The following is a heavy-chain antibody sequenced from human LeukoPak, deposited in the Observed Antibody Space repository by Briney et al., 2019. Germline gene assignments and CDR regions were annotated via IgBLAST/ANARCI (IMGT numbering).Heavy chain of an antibody. V-gene: IGHV1-2*02. CDR3: AREDGSGSYYPRFDY. J-gene: IGHJ4*02. Sequence: ASVKVSCKASGYTFTGYYMHWVRQAPGQGLEWMGWINPNSGGTNYAQKFQGRVTMTRDTSISTAYMEPSRLRSDDTAVYYCAREDGSGSYYPRFDYWGQGTLVTVSS. CDR1: GYTFTGYY. CDR2: INPNSGGT. D-gene: IGHD3-10*01.